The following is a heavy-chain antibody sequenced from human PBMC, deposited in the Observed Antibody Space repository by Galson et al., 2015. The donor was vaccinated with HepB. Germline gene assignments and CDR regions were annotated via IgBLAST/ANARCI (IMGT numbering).Heavy chain of an antibody. J-gene: IGHJ1*01. D-gene: IGHD6-13*01. CDR3: ARDVEQQLVRYFQH. V-gene: IGHV1-69*04. CDR2: IIPILGIA. Sequence: SVKVSCKASGGTFSSYAISWVRQAPGQGLEWMGRIIPILGIANYAQKFQGRVTITADKSTSTAYMELSSLRSEDTAVYYCARDVEQQLVRYFQHWGQGTLVTVSS. CDR1: GGTFSSYA.